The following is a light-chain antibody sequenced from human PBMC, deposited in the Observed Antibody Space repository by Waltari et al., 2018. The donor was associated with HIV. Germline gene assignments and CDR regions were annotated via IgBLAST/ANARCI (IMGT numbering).Light chain of an antibody. CDR2: GAS. V-gene: IGKV3-20*01. Sequence: EIVLTQSPGTLSLSPGARATLSCRASQSVSSSNLAGYQLKPGQAPRPLIYGASSRATGIPDRFSGSGSGTDFTLTISRLEPEDFAVYYCQQYGSSPLITFGQGTRLEIK. CDR3: QQYGSSPLIT. CDR1: QSVSSSN. J-gene: IGKJ5*01.